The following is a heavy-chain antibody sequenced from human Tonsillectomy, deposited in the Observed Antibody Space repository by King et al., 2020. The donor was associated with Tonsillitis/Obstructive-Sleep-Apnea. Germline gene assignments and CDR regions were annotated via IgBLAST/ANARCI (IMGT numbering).Heavy chain of an antibody. CDR3: ARETTTVTNYYYYYMDV. V-gene: IGHV3-48*02. CDR2: ISSRSSTI. Sequence: VQLVESGGGLVQPGGSLRLSCAASGFTFSSYSMNWVRQAPGKGLEWVSYISSRSSTIYYADSVKGRFTISRDNAKNSLYLQMNSLRDEDTAVYYCARETTTVTNYYYYYMDVWGKGTTVTVSS. D-gene: IGHD4-17*01. J-gene: IGHJ6*03. CDR1: GFTFSSYS.